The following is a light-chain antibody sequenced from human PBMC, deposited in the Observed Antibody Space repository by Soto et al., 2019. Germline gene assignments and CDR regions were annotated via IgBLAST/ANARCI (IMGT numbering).Light chain of an antibody. V-gene: IGKV3-11*01. Sequence: EIVFTQSPATLSLSPGNKATLPCRASEGVSRYLAWYQQKPGQAPRLLIYYASNRATGIPARFSGSGSGTDFTLTITSLEPEDFAVYYCQQRSNWPSTFGGGTKVEIK. CDR3: QQRSNWPST. J-gene: IGKJ4*01. CDR1: EGVSRY. CDR2: YAS.